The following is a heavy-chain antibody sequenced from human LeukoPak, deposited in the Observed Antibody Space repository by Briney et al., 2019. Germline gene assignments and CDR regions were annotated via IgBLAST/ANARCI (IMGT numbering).Heavy chain of an antibody. CDR1: GFTFSSYA. J-gene: IGHJ4*02. D-gene: IGHD5-12*01. CDR3: AKAGVIVPTIVLDY. V-gene: IGHV3-23*01. CDR2: ISGSGGST. Sequence: GGSLRLSCAASGFTFSSYAMNWVRQAPGKGLEWVSGISGSGGSTYYADSVKGRFTISGDNSKNTLSLQMNSLRVEDTAVYYCAKAGVIVPTIVLDYWGQGTLVTVSS.